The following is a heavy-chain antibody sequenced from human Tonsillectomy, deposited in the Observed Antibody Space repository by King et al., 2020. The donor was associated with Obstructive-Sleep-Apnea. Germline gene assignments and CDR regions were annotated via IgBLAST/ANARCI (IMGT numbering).Heavy chain of an antibody. Sequence: VQLVESGGGVVQPGGSLRLSCAASGFTFSSYGMHWVRQAPGKGLEWVAFIRYDGSNKYYADSVKGRFTISRDNSKNTLYLQMNSLRAEDTAVYYCAKDAPVTMIVLNSSPLDYWGQGTLVTVSS. CDR2: IRYDGSNK. D-gene: IGHD3-22*01. CDR3: AKDAPVTMIVLNSSPLDY. V-gene: IGHV3-30*02. J-gene: IGHJ4*02. CDR1: GFTFSSYG.